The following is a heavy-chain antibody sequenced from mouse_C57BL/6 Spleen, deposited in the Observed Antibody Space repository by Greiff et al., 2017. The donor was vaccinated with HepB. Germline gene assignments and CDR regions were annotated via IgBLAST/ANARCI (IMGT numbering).Heavy chain of an antibody. Sequence: EVQLVESGGDLVKPGGSLKLSCAASGFTFSSYGMSWVRQTPDKRLEWVATISSGGSYTYYPDSVKGRFTISRDKAKNTLYLQMSSLKSEDTAMYYCARSYYSDWYFDVWGTGTTVTVSA. J-gene: IGHJ1*03. D-gene: IGHD2-12*01. CDR2: ISSGGSYT. V-gene: IGHV5-6*01. CDR3: ARSYYSDWYFDV. CDR1: GFTFSSYG.